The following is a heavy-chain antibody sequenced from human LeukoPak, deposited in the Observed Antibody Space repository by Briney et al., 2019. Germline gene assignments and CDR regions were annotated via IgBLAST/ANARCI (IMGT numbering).Heavy chain of an antibody. V-gene: IGHV3-23*01. CDR2: ISGSGGNT. CDR1: GFTFSNYA. Sequence: PGGSLRLSCAASGFTFSNYAMSWVRQAPGKGLEWVSAISGSGGNTYYADSVKGRFTISRDNFKNTVYLQMNSLGAEDTAIYYCAKASTPWHDDYWGQGALVTVSS. D-gene: IGHD3-3*02. CDR3: AKASTPWHDDY. J-gene: IGHJ4*02.